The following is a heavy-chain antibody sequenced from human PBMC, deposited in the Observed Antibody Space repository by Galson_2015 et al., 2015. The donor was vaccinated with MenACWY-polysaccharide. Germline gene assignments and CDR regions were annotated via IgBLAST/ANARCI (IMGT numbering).Heavy chain of an antibody. V-gene: IGHV3-23*01. D-gene: IGHD6-19*01. Sequence: SLRLSCAASGFTFSNSAMSWVRQAPGKGLEWVTVISIDGRNTYYADPVKGRFTISRDNSKNTLFLQMNGLTAEDTAVYYCVKAHETSGWNRGPGYWGQGTLVTVSS. J-gene: IGHJ4*02. CDR2: ISIDGRNT. CDR1: GFTFSNSA. CDR3: VKAHETSGWNRGPGY.